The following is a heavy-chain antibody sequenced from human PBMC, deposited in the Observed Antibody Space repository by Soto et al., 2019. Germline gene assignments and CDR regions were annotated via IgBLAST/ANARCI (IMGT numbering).Heavy chain of an antibody. CDR1: GFTFSTSG. CDR2: ISGSGAYT. CDR3: AKEIRGARYCSGGSCYSYYYYYYGMDV. Sequence: GGSLRLSCPASGFTFSTSGMSWVRQAPGKGLEWVSSISGSGAYTYYADSVKGRFTISRDNSKNSLYLQMNSLRTEDTALYYCAKEIRGARYCSGGSCYSYYYYYYGMDVWGQGTTVTVSS. J-gene: IGHJ6*02. V-gene: IGHV3-23*01. D-gene: IGHD2-15*01.